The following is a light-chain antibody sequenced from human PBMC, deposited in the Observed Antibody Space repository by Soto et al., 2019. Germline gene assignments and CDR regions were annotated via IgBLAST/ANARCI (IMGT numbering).Light chain of an antibody. CDR1: QTISSW. Sequence: DIQMTQSPSTLSGSVGDRVTITCRASQTISSWLAWYQQKPGKAPKLLIYKASTLKSGVPSRFSGSGSGTEFTLTISSKQPDDFATYSCKVYTRYLGEFGEGTKVDIK. J-gene: IGKJ1*01. V-gene: IGKV1-5*03. CDR2: KAS. CDR3: KVYTRYLGE.